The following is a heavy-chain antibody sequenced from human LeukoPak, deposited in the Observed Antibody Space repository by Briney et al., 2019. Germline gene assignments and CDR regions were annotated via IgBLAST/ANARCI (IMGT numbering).Heavy chain of an antibody. Sequence: GGSLRLSCAASGFSLSGYWMNWVRQAPGKGLEWVSSISSSSSYIYYADSVKGRFTMSRDSAKRSVYLQMNSLRAEDTAVYYCARDRPGGYFDDWGQGTLVTVSS. CDR1: GFSLSGYW. D-gene: IGHD3-16*01. J-gene: IGHJ4*02. V-gene: IGHV3-21*01. CDR2: ISSSSSYI. CDR3: ARDRPGGYFDD.